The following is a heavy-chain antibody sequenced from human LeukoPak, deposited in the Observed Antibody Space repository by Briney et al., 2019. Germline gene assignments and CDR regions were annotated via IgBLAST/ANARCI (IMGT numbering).Heavy chain of an antibody. CDR3: AKESPVFDY. J-gene: IGHJ4*02. CDR1: GFTFISYA. V-gene: IGHV3-23*01. CDR2: ISGSGGST. Sequence: GGSLRLSCAASGFTFISYAMSWVRQAPGKGLEWVSVISGSGGSTHYADSAKGRFTISRDNSKNTLYLQTSSLRAEDTAVYYCAKESPVFDYWGQGTLVTVSS.